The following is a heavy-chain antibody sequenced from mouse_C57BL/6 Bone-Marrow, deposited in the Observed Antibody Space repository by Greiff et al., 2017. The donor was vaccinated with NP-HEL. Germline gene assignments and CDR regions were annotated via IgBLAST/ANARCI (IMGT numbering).Heavy chain of an antibody. CDR3: ARRDDSAWFAY. CDR1: GFTFSDYY. CDR2: ISNGGGST. V-gene: IGHV5-12*01. Sequence: EVQLVESGGGLVQPGGSLKLSCAASGFTFSDYYMYWVRQTPEKRLEWVAYISNGGGSTYYPDTVKGRFTISRDNAKNTLYLQMSRLKSEDTAMYYCARRDDSAWFAYWGQGTLVTVSA. J-gene: IGHJ3*01. D-gene: IGHD2-4*01.